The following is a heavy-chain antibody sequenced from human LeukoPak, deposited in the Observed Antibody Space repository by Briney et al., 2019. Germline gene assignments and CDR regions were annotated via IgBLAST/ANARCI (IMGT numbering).Heavy chain of an antibody. Sequence: ASVKVSCKASGYTFTGYYMHWVRQAPGQGLEWMGWINPNSGGTNYAQKFQGRVTMTRDTSISTAYMELSRLRSDDTAVYYCARSKYYYDSSEVPGSWGRGTLVTVSS. CDR1: GYTFTGYY. D-gene: IGHD3-22*01. CDR2: INPNSGGT. J-gene: IGHJ4*02. CDR3: ARSKYYYDSSEVPGS. V-gene: IGHV1-2*02.